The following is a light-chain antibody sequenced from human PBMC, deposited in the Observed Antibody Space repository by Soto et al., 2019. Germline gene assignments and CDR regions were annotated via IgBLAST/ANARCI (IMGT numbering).Light chain of an antibody. CDR3: QQSYSRVT. V-gene: IGKV1-39*01. Sequence: DIQVTQSPSSLSASVGDTVTITCRTSQSISGKLSCYQQIPGKAPKLLIYAASRLQSGVPSRFSASGSGTEFTLTSSSLHPDDFESYYCQQSYSRVTFGQGTKVEIK. CDR1: QSISGK. J-gene: IGKJ1*01. CDR2: AAS.